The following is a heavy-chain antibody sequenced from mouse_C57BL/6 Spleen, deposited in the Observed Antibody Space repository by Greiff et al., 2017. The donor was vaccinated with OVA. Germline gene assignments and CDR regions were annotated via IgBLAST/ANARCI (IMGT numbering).Heavy chain of an antibody. CDR1: GYTFTSYW. D-gene: IGHD2-5*01. CDR2: IDPSDSYT. Sequence: QVQLQQPGAELVMPGASVKLSCKASGYTFTSYWMHWVKQRPGQGLEWIGEIDPSDSYTNYNQKFKGKSTLTVDKSSSTAYMQLSSLTSEDSAVYYCARISNYGFAYWGQGTLVTVSA. V-gene: IGHV1-69*01. CDR3: ARISNYGFAY. J-gene: IGHJ3*01.